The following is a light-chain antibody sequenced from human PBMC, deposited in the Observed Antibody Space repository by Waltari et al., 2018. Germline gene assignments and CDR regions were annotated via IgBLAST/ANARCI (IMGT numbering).Light chain of an antibody. CDR1: QSVGSS. CDR3: QQRSNWPPIT. V-gene: IGKV3-11*01. J-gene: IGKJ5*01. Sequence: EIVLTQSPVTLSLAPGERATLSCWASQSVGSSLAWYQQKPGQAPRLLMDEASDRATGVPARCNGSGSGTDFTLTIISLQSEDSAVYYCQQRSNWPPITFGQGTRLEIK. CDR2: EAS.